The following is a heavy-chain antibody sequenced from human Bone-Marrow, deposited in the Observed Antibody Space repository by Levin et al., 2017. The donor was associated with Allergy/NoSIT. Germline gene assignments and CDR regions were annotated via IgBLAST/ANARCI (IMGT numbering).Heavy chain of an antibody. CDR1: GFTFGDYA. J-gene: IGHJ5*01. CDR2: FSWNGDRI. CDR3: AKDIQRHISIFGGQKRALDS. V-gene: IGHV3-9*01. D-gene: IGHD3-3*01. Sequence: SLKISCAGSGFTFGDYAIHWVRQGPDKGLEWVAGFSWNGDRIGYADSVKGRFTISRDNAMGILYLQMNSLRTEDTALYYCAKDIQRHISIFGGQKRALDSWGQGTLVTVSS.